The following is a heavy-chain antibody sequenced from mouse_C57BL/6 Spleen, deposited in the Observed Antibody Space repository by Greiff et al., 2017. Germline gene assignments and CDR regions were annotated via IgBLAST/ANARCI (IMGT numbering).Heavy chain of an antibody. D-gene: IGHD1-1*01. V-gene: IGHV1-66*01. J-gene: IGHJ2*01. CDR1: GYSFTSYY. CDR2: IYPGSGNT. Sequence: VQLQQSGPELVKPGASVKISCKASGYSFTSYYIHWVKQRPGQGLEWIGWIYPGSGNTKYNEKFKGKATLTADTSSSNAYMQLSSLSSEDSAVYYGAREGSSVVDYFDYWGQGTTLSLL. CDR3: AREGSSVVDYFDY.